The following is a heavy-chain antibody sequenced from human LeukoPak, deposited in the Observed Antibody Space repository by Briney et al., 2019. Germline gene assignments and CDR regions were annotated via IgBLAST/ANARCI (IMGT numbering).Heavy chain of an antibody. J-gene: IGHJ1*01. V-gene: IGHV1-2*02. CDR1: GYTFTGYY. D-gene: IGHD2-21*01. CDR2: INPNSGGT. CDR3: ATESPDLLMWRLVTPTHFQH. Sequence: ASVKVSCKASGYTFTGYYMHWVRQAPGQGLEWMGWINPNSGGTNYAQKFQGRVTMTRDTSISTAYMELSRLRSDDTAVYYCATESPDLLMWRLVTPTHFQHWGQGTLVTVSS.